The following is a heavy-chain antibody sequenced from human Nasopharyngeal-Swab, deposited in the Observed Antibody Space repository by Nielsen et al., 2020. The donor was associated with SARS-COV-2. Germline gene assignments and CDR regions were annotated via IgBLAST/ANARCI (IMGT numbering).Heavy chain of an antibody. D-gene: IGHD1-26*01. CDR1: GFTVSSYS. J-gene: IGHJ6*02. CDR2: ISSSSSYI. Sequence: GESLKITCAASGFTVSSYSMNWVRQVPGKGLEWVSSISSSSSYIYYADSVKGRFTISRDNAKNSLYLQMNSLRAEDTAVYYCAAATSLDYYYYYGMDVWGQGTTVTVSS. V-gene: IGHV3-21*01. CDR3: AAATSLDYYYYYGMDV.